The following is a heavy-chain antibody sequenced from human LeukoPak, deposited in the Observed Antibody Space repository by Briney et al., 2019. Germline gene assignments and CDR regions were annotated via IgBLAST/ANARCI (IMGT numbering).Heavy chain of an antibody. D-gene: IGHD2-2*01. V-gene: IGHV4-59*08. Sequence: SETLSLTCTVSGGSISSYYWSWIRQPPGKELEWIGYIYYSGSTNYNPPLKSRVAISVDTSKNQFSLKLSSVTAADTAEYYCARHSSYGHFDYWGQGTLVTVSP. J-gene: IGHJ4*02. CDR3: ARHSSYGHFDY. CDR2: IYYSGST. CDR1: GGSISSYY.